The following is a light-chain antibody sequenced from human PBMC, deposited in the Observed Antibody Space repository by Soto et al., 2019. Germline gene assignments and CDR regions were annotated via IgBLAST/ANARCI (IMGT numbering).Light chain of an antibody. CDR3: QQYTSYPYT. CDR2: DAS. V-gene: IGKV1-5*01. CDR1: QSIGAS. Sequence: DIPMTQSPSTLSASVGDRVTITCRATQSIGASLAWYQQQPGKGPKLLIYDASTLETGVPTRFSGSGSGTEFTVTISSLQPDDFARYYCQQYTSYPYTFGQGTKLMI. J-gene: IGKJ2*01.